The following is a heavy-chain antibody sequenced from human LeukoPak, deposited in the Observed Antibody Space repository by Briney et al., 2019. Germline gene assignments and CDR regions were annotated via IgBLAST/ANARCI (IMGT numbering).Heavy chain of an antibody. Sequence: GGTLRLSCAASGFTFSSYGMSWVRQAPGKGLEWVSRINSDGSTTTYADSVKGRFTISRDNAKNTLYLQMNSLRVEDTAVYYCARSTTHPYYNYMDVWGKGTTVTLSS. D-gene: IGHD4-17*01. CDR2: INSDGSTT. J-gene: IGHJ6*03. V-gene: IGHV3-74*01. CDR1: GFTFSSYG. CDR3: ARSTTHPYYNYMDV.